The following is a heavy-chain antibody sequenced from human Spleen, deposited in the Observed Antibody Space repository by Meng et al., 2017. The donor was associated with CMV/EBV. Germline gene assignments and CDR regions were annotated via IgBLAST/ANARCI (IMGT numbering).Heavy chain of an antibody. V-gene: IGHV1-69*13. CDR1: GGTFNNYG. CDR2: IVPMFDTP. D-gene: IGHD2-8*02. Sequence: SVKVSCKASGGTFNNYGVSWVRQAPGQGLEWMGGIVPMFDTPNYAQKFQGRVTITADESTSTAYMELSSLRSEDTAVYYCARAPRVRLSTGYYYYGLDVWGQGTTVTVSS. J-gene: IGHJ6*02. CDR3: ARAPRVRLSTGYYYYGLDV.